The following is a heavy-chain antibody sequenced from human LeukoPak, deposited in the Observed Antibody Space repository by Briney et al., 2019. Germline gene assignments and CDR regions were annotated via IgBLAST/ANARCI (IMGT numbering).Heavy chain of an antibody. CDR3: ANEAIRGYYYYNIDV. CDR1: GDSISSYY. V-gene: IGHV4-4*07. J-gene: IGHJ6*03. Sequence: SETLSLTCTVSGDSISSYYWTWIRQPAGKGLEWIGRIDSSGSAIYSPSLKSRVTMSVDTSKNQFSLRLSSVTSVATAVYFCANEAIRGYYYYNIDVWGKGTTVTISS. CDR2: IDSSGSA. D-gene: IGHD2-21*01.